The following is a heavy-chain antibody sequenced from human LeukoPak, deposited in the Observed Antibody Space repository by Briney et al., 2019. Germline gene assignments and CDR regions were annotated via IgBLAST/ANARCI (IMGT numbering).Heavy chain of an antibody. CDR1: GGSISSYY. J-gene: IGHJ3*02. Sequence: SETLSLTCTVSGGSISSYYWSWIRQPPEKGLEWIGYIYYSGSTNHNPSLKSRVTISVDTSKNQFSLKLSSVTAADTAVYYCATCSGGSCYSAFDIWGQGTMVTVSS. CDR2: IYYSGST. CDR3: ATCSGGSCYSAFDI. D-gene: IGHD2-15*01. V-gene: IGHV4-59*08.